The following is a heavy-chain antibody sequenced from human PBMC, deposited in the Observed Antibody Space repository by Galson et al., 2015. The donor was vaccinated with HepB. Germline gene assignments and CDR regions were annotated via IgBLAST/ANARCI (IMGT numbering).Heavy chain of an antibody. CDR2: ISYDGSNK. V-gene: IGHV3-30*18. CDR1: GLTFSSFG. CDR3: AKDFGYNRYYFDY. Sequence: SLRLSCAASGLTFSSFGMHWVRQAPGKGLEWVAVISYDGSNKYYADSMKGRFTISRDNSKDTLYLQMNSLRAEDTAVYYCAKDFGYNRYYFDYWGQGTLVTVSS. J-gene: IGHJ4*02. D-gene: IGHD5-18*01.